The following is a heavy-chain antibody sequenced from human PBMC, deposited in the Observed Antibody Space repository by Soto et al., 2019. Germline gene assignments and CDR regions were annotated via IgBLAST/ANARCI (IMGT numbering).Heavy chain of an antibody. CDR2: MNPNSGNT. Sequence: ASVKVSCKASGYTFTSYDINWVRQATGQGLEWMGWMNPNSGNTGYAQKFQGRVTMTRNTSISTAYMELSSLRSEDTAVYYCARVPRGVVPASNDYWGQGTLVTVSS. CDR1: GYTFTSYD. V-gene: IGHV1-8*01. CDR3: ARVPRGVVPASNDY. J-gene: IGHJ4*02. D-gene: IGHD2-2*01.